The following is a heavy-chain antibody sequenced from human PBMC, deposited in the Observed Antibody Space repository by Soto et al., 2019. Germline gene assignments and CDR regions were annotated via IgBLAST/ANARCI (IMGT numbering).Heavy chain of an antibody. CDR3: ARDFRLDTAMLHDAFDI. CDR1: GLTVSSNY. CDR2: IYSGGST. D-gene: IGHD5-18*01. V-gene: IGHV3-53*01. J-gene: IGHJ3*02. Sequence: EVQLVESGGGLIQPGGSLRLSCAASGLTVSSNYMSWVRQAPGKGLEWVAIIYSGGSTYYSDSVKGRFTISRDNSRNTLYLQMTNLRAEDTAVYYCARDFRLDTAMLHDAFDIWGQGTMVTVST.